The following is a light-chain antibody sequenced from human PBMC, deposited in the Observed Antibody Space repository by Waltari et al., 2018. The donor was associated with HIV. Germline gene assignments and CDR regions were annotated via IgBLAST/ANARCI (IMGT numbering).Light chain of an antibody. CDR1: SSNIGDNV. CDR3: AAWDDSLNAYI. Sequence: QSVLTQPPSASGTPGQRVTISCSGSSSNIGDNVVNWYQQLPGTAPKLLTYNNSRRPSGVPDRFSGSRSGTSASLAISGLQSEDEANYYCAAWDDSLNAYIFGTGTKVSVL. V-gene: IGLV1-44*01. CDR2: NNS. J-gene: IGLJ1*01.